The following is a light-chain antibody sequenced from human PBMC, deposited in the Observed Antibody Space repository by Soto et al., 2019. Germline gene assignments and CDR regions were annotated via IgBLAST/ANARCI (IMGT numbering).Light chain of an antibody. V-gene: IGKV1-27*01. Sequence: DIQMTQYPSSLSASVGARVTITCRASQGISNYLAWYQQKPGKVPKLLIYAASTLQSGVPSRFSGSGSGTDFTLTISSLQHEDVATYYCQKSNGAPLTFCEGTKVQFK. CDR2: AAS. J-gene: IGKJ4*01. CDR1: QGISNY. CDR3: QKSNGAPLT.